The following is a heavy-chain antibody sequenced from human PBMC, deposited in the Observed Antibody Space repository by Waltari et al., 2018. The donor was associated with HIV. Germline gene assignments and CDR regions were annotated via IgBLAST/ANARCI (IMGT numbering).Heavy chain of an antibody. CDR1: GFTLSTYS. D-gene: IGHD6-6*01. Sequence: EVQVVESGGGLVQPGGSLRLSCAASGFTLSTYSMNWVRQAPGKGLEWVSYISSSSSTIYYADSVKGRFTISRDNAKNSLYLQMNSLRAEDTAVYYCAREYSSSSGKGMDVWGQGTTVTVSS. CDR2: ISSSSSTI. J-gene: IGHJ6*02. CDR3: AREYSSSSGKGMDV. V-gene: IGHV3-48*04.